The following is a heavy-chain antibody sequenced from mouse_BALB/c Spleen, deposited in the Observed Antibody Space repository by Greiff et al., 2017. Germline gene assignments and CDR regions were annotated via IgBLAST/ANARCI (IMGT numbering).Heavy chain of an antibody. Sequence: EVKLQESGPGLVKPSQSLSLTCTVTGYSITSDYAWNWIRQFPGNKLEWMGYISYSGSTSYNPSLKSRISITRDTSKNQFFLQLNSVTTEDTATYYCARSKGRLDVWGAGTTVTVSS. CDR3: ARSKGRLDV. D-gene: IGHD3-3*01. CDR1: GYSITSDYA. J-gene: IGHJ1*01. CDR2: ISYSGST. V-gene: IGHV3-2*02.